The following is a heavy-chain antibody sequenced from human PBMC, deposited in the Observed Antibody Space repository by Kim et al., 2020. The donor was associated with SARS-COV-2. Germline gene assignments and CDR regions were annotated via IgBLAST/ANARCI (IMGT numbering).Heavy chain of an antibody. J-gene: IGHJ4*02. CDR2: IWYDGSNK. V-gene: IGHV3-33*03. CDR3: AKDSRIDILDD. CDR1: GFTFSSYG. Sequence: GGSLRLSCAASGFTFSSYGMHWVRQAPGKGLEWVAVIWYDGSNKYYADSVKGRFTVSRDNSKNMVYLQMNSLRAEDTAVYYCAKDSRIDILDDWGQGTLVTVSS. D-gene: IGHD3-9*01.